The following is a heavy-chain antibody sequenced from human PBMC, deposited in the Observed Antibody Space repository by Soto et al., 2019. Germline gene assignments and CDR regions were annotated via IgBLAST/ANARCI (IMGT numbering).Heavy chain of an antibody. CDR1: GFTFSSYA. V-gene: IGHV3-23*01. CDR3: ARADDSSGSDAFDI. CDR2: ISGSGGST. Sequence: VGSLRLSCAAFGFTFSSYAMSWVRQAPGKGLEWVSAISGSGGSTYYADSVKGRFTISRDNSRNTLYLQMNSLRAEDTAVYYCARADDSSGSDAFDIWGQGTMVTVSS. D-gene: IGHD3-22*01. J-gene: IGHJ3*02.